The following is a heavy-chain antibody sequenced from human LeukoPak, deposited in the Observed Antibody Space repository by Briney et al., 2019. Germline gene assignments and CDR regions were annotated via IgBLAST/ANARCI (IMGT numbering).Heavy chain of an antibody. D-gene: IGHD3-10*01. CDR1: GGSISSYY. CDR3: ARHFGGYYYYGMDV. CDR2: IYYSGST. J-gene: IGHJ6*02. V-gene: IGHV4-59*08. Sequence: PSETLSLTCTVSGGSISSYYWSWIRQPPGKGLEWIGYIYYSGSTNYNPSLKSRVTISVDTSKNQFSLKLSSVTAADTAVYYCARHFGGYYYYGMDVWGQGTTVTVSS.